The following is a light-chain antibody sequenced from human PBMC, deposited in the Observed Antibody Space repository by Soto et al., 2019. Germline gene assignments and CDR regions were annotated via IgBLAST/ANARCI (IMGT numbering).Light chain of an antibody. CDR1: SSDVGGYNY. V-gene: IGLV2-14*01. Sequence: QSALTQPPSVSGSPGQSITISCTGTSSDVGGYNYVSWYQQHPGKAPKLMIYDVTNRPSGVSNRFSGSKSGNTASLTISGVHAEDEADYYCGAYTSSIVVFGGGTKLTVL. J-gene: IGLJ2*01. CDR3: GAYTSSIVV. CDR2: DVT.